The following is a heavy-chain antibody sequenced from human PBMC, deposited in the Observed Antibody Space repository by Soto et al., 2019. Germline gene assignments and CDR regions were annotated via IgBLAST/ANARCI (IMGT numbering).Heavy chain of an antibody. J-gene: IGHJ4*02. CDR2: IIPIFGRP. CDR1: GVIFSTYA. Sequence: QVQLVQSGAEVKKPGSSVKVSCKASGVIFSTYAISWLRQAPGQGLEWMGGIIPIFGRPNYAQRCQGRVTITAAESTSRDYMELSRLRSEDTAVYYCARDRDDYGSGNYYNRIAFWGQGTLVTVSS. V-gene: IGHV1-69*01. CDR3: ARDRDDYGSGNYYNRIAF. D-gene: IGHD3-10*01.